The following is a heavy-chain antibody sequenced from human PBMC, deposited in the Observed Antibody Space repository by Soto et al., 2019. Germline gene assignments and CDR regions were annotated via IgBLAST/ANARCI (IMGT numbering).Heavy chain of an antibody. CDR3: AREKTAYGMEV. V-gene: IGHV1-8*01. Sequence: QVQLVQSGSEVKKPGASVKVSCKASGYTFTSYDINWVRQATGQGLEWMGWMNPNSGNKGYAQKFQGRVTMTRNTPMSTADMELSSLRSEDTDVYYCAREKTAYGMEVWGQGTTVTVSS. CDR2: MNPNSGNK. CDR1: GYTFTSYD. J-gene: IGHJ6*02.